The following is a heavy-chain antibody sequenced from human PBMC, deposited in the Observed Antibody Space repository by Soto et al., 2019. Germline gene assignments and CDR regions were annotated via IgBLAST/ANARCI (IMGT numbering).Heavy chain of an antibody. J-gene: IGHJ4*02. CDR3: AKWRGYCTRTSCQKDRYYFDS. D-gene: IGHD2-2*01. CDR2: IAGGGINT. Sequence: GGSLRLSCAASGFTFSTYAMSWVRQAPGKGLEWVSAIAGGGINTFYADSVKGRFTISRDNSKDTLYLQMNSLRAEDTAIYYCAKWRGYCTRTSCQKDRYYFDSWGQGTLVTVSS. CDR1: GFTFSTYA. V-gene: IGHV3-23*01.